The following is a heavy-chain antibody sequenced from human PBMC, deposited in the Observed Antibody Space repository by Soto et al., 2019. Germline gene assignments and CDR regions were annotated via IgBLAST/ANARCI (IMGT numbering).Heavy chain of an antibody. D-gene: IGHD1-1*01. CDR2: INGANGNT. J-gene: IGHJ6*02. CDR3: ARGKGMEENYYYHGMDG. Sequence: QVQVVQSGAEVKKPGASVKVSCKASGYSFSTYSMHWVRQAPGQGLEWMGWINGANGNTRYSQKFKDRVSISRDTPASTGDMELSSLRSEDTAVYYCARGKGMEENYYYHGMDGWGPGTTVIVSS. V-gene: IGHV1-3*01. CDR1: GYSFSTYS.